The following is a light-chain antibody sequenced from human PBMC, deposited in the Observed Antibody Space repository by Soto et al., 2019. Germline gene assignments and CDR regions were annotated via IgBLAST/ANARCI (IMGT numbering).Light chain of an antibody. CDR2: GAS. CDR3: QQYNNWPLT. CDR1: QSVSSY. Sequence: EIVMTQSPATLSVSPGERATLSCRASQSVSSYLAWYQQKPGQDPSLLIYGASTRATDIPARFSGSGSGTEFNLTISRLQSEDFALYECQQYNNWPLTFGGGTKGDIK. J-gene: IGKJ4*01. V-gene: IGKV3-15*01.